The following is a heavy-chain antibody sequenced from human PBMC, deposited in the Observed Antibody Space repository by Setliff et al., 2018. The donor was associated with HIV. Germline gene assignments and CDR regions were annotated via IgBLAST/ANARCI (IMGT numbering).Heavy chain of an antibody. CDR2: LYPSGIT. CDR1: GFTVSTKY. D-gene: IGHD1-26*01. Sequence: GESLKISCVVSGFTVSTKYMSWVRQAPGKGLEWVSILYPSGITNYAASVKGRFTISRDSSDTTVYLQMNSLTTEDTAVYFCAKDNMGDHYFDSWGQGTLVTVSS. CDR3: AKDNMGDHYFDS. V-gene: IGHV3-66*03. J-gene: IGHJ4*02.